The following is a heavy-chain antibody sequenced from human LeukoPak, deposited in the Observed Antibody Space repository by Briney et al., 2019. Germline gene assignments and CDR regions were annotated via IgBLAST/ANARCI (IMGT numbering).Heavy chain of an antibody. J-gene: IGHJ5*02. CDR3: ARCGTYRQKLYYYGSGSPRWFDP. Sequence: SETLSLTCTVSGGSISSCYWSWIRQPPGKGLEWIGYIYNSGGTNYNPSLKSRVTISVDTSKNQFSLKLSSVTAADTAVYYCARCGTYRQKLYYYGSGSPRWFDPWGQGTLVTVSS. V-gene: IGHV4-59*01. CDR2: IYNSGGT. CDR1: GGSISSCY. D-gene: IGHD3-10*01.